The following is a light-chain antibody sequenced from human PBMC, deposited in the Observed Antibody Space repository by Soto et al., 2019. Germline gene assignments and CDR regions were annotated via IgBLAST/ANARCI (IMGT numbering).Light chain of an antibody. V-gene: IGKV1-5*03. CDR3: QHYNSYSEA. Sequence: DIQMTQSPSTLSVSVGDRFAITCRASQTISSWLAWYQQKPGKAPKLLIYNASTLKSGVPSRFSGSGSGTEFTLTISSLQPDDFATYYCQHYNSYSEAFGQGAKVDIK. J-gene: IGKJ1*01. CDR2: NAS. CDR1: QTISSW.